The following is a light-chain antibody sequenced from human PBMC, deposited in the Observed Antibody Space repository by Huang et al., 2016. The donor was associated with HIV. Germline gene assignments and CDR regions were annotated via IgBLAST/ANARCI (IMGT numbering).Light chain of an antibody. CDR3: QQRSNWPPA. Sequence: EIVLTQSPATLSLSPGERATLSCRASQSVSSYLAWYHKKPGQAPRLLIYDAYNRATGIPARFSGSGSGTDFTLTISSLEPEDFAVYYCQQRSNWPPAFGQGTRLEIK. V-gene: IGKV3-11*01. CDR1: QSVSSY. CDR2: DAY. J-gene: IGKJ5*01.